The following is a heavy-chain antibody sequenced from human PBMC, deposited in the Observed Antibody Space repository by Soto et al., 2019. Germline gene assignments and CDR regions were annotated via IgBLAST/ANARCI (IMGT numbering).Heavy chain of an antibody. V-gene: IGHV4-4*02. J-gene: IGHJ6*02. CDR1: GGSISSSNW. CDR2: IYHSGST. Sequence: SETLSLTCAVSGGSISSSNWWSWVRQPPGKGLEWIGEIYHSGSTNYNPSLKSRVTISVDKSKNQFSLKLSSVTAADTAVYYCARFHVFGVVIPSWDYYYGMDVWGQGTTVTVSS. D-gene: IGHD3-3*01. CDR3: ARFHVFGVVIPSWDYYYGMDV.